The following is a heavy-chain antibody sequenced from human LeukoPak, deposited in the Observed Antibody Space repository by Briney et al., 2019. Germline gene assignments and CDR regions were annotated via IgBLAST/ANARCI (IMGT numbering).Heavy chain of an antibody. V-gene: IGHV1-18*01. CDR2: ISSYNGDT. D-gene: IGHD6-19*01. J-gene: IGHJ4*02. Sequence: ASVKVSCKASGYTFTSYGISWVRQAPGQGLEWMGWISSYNGDTNYAQKFQGRVTLTTDTSTSTVHMELSSLRSEDTAVYYCARDASTGYSSGWSFDYWGQGTLVTVSS. CDR1: GYTFTSYG. CDR3: ARDASTGYSSGWSFDY.